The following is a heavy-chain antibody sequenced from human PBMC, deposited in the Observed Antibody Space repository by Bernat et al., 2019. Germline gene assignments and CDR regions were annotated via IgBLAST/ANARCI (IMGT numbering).Heavy chain of an antibody. CDR2: IWYDGSNK. Sequence: QVQLVESGGGVVQPGRSLRLSCAASGFTFSSYGMHWVRQAPGKGLEWVAVIWYDGSNKYYADSVKGRFTISRDNSKNTLYLQMNSLRAEDTAVYYCAKDLREGNSEHGWGQGTLVTVSS. J-gene: IGHJ4*02. V-gene: IGHV3-33*06. D-gene: IGHD4-23*01. CDR3: AKDLREGNSEHG. CDR1: GFTFSSYG.